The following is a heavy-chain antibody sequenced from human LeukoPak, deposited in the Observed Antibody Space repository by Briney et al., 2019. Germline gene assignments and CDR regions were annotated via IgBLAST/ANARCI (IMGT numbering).Heavy chain of an antibody. V-gene: IGHV1-46*01. Sequence: ASVKVSCKASGYTFTRYYLHWVRQAPGQGLEWMGIINPSGGRTNNAQQIQGRVTMTRDTSTSTVYMQLSSLRSEDTAVYYCARDLAIAAAPYGMDVWGQGTTVTVSS. D-gene: IGHD6-13*01. CDR3: ARDLAIAAAPYGMDV. CDR1: GYTFTRYY. J-gene: IGHJ6*02. CDR2: INPSGGRT.